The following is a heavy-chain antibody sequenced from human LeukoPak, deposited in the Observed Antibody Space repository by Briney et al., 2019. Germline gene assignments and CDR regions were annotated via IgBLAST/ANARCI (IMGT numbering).Heavy chain of an antibody. CDR3: AKDYDTAMVFDY. CDR2: ISYDGSNK. D-gene: IGHD5-18*01. V-gene: IGHV3-30*18. J-gene: IGHJ4*02. Sequence: EGSLRLSCAASGFTFSSYGMHWVRQAPGKGLEWVAVISYDGSNKYYADSVKGRFTISRDNSKNTLYLQMNSLRAEDTAVYYCAKDYDTAMVFDYWGQGTLVTVSS. CDR1: GFTFSSYG.